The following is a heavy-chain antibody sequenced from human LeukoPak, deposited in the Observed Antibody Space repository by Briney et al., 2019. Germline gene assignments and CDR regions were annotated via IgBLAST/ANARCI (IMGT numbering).Heavy chain of an antibody. V-gene: IGHV4-34*01. D-gene: IGHD6-19*01. Sequence: EASETLSLTCAVYGGSFSGYYWSWIRQPPGKGLEWIGEINHSGSTNYNPSLKSRVTISVDTSKNQFSLKLSSVTAADTAVYYCARDYGYSSGWYSTYYYGMDVWGQGTTVTVS. CDR3: ARDYGYSSGWYSTYYYGMDV. J-gene: IGHJ6*02. CDR1: GGSFSGYY. CDR2: INHSGST.